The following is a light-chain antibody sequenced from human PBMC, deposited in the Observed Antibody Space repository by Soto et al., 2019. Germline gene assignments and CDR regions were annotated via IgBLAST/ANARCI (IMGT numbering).Light chain of an antibody. V-gene: IGKV1-39*01. CDR1: QTISSW. Sequence: DIRVNLSPSTLSGSVRDRVTITCLASQTISSWLAWYQQKPGKAPKLLIYVASSLQSEVPSRFSGSGSGTDFTLTITSLQPEDFATYSCQQTYRTPLTVGGGAKV. CDR2: VAS. J-gene: IGKJ4*01. CDR3: QQTYRTPLT.